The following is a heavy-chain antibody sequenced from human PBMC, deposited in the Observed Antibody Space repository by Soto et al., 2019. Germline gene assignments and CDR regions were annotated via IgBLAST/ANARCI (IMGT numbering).Heavy chain of an antibody. CDR2: IYHSGST. D-gene: IGHD4-4*01. Sequence: SETLSLTCAVSGGSISSSNWWSWVRQPPGKGLEWIGEIYHSGSTNYNPSLKSRVTISVDKSKNQFSLKLSSVTAADTAVYYCARAPNDNYSNYIGYYFDYWGQGTLVTVSS. J-gene: IGHJ4*02. CDR1: GGSISSSNW. CDR3: ARAPNDNYSNYIGYYFDY. V-gene: IGHV4-4*02.